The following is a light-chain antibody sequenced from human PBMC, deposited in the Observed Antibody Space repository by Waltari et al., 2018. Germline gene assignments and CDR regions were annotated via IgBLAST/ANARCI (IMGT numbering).Light chain of an antibody. CDR3: MQGMHPPLT. J-gene: IGKJ3*01. CDR2: EVS. CDR1: HSLLHRDGKTY. V-gene: IGKV2-29*02. Sequence: DIVMTQTPLSLSVTPGQPAAISCKSSHSLLHRDGKTYLYWYPQNPGQSPQLLLYEVSRRFSGVPDRFSGSGLGTDFTLQISRVEAEDVGVDYCMQGMHPPLTFGPGTKVEIK.